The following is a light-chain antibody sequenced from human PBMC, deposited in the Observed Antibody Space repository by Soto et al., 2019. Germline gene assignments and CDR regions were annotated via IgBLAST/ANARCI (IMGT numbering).Light chain of an antibody. J-gene: IGLJ2*01. Sequence: QSALTQPASVSGSPGQSITISCTGTSSDIGGYNYVSWYQQHPGKALKLMICDVSNRPSGVSNRFSGSKSGNTASLTISGLQAEDEADYYCSSYTSSSTLVFGGGTKVTVL. CDR3: SSYTSSSTLV. CDR1: SSDIGGYNY. CDR2: DVS. V-gene: IGLV2-14*03.